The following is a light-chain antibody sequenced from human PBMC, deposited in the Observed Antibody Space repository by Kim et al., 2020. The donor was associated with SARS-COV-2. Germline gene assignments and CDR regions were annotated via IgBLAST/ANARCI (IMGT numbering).Light chain of an antibody. CDR1: KLCDKF. J-gene: IGLJ2*01. CDR2: QHD. CDR3: QAWDSSAAV. Sequence: SVSPGQTPRLTCSGDKLCDKFAFWYQQKPGQSPVLVMFQHDQRPSGISPRFSGSNSGNTAILTISGTRTIDEADYYCQAWDSSAAVFGGGTQLTVL. V-gene: IGLV3-1*01.